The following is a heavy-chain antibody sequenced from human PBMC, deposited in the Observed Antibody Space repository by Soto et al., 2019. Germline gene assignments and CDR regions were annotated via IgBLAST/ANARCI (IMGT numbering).Heavy chain of an antibody. J-gene: IGHJ6*02. V-gene: IGHV1-3*01. CDR2: INAGNGNT. CDR1: GYTFTSYA. CDR3: PIEDSSGYLTYYYSMDV. D-gene: IGHD3-22*01. Sequence: QVQLVQSGAEVKKPGASVKVSCKASGYTFTSYAMHWVRQAPGQRLEWMGWINAGNGNTKYSQKFQGRVTITRDTSASTAYMELSSLRSEDTAVYHCPIEDSSGYLTYYYSMDVWGQGTTVTVCS.